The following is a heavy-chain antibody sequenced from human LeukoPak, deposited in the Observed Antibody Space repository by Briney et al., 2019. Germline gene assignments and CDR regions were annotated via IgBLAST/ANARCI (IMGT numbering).Heavy chain of an antibody. V-gene: IGHV4-59*01. D-gene: IGHD3-10*01. Sequence: PSETLSLTCTLSGGSISTYYWSWVRQPPGKGLEWIGYIYYTGSTDYNPSLKNRVTMSVDTSKNQFSLKLSSVTAADTAVYSCARGSVRGEFDPWGQGTLVTVSS. CDR2: IYYTGST. J-gene: IGHJ5*02. CDR3: ARGSVRGEFDP. CDR1: GGSISTYY.